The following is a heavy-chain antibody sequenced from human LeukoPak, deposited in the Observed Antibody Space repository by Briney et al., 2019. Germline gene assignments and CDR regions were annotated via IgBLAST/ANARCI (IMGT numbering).Heavy chain of an antibody. CDR1: GYTFTSYD. V-gene: IGHV1-8*01. CDR2: MNPNSGNT. D-gene: IGHD3-3*01. Sequence: GASVKVSCKASGYTFTSYDINWVRQATGQGLEWMGWMNPNSGNTGYAQKFQGRVTITRNTSISTAYMELSSLRSEDTAVYYCARGNTYYDFWSGYYGPGLFDYWGQGTLVTVSS. J-gene: IGHJ4*02. CDR3: ARGNTYYDFWSGYYGPGLFDY.